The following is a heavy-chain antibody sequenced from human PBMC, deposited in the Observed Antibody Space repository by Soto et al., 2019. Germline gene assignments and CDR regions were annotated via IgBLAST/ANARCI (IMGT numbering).Heavy chain of an antibody. V-gene: IGHV4-31*03. CDR2: IYYSGST. Sequence: NPSETLSLTCTVSGGSISSGGYYLRWIRQHPGKGLEWIGYIYYSGSTYYNPSLKSRVTISVDTSKNQFSLKLSSVTAADTAVYYCARFGRSYYDFWSGYHPTQYYFDYWGQGTLVTVSS. CDR3: ARFGRSYYDFWSGYHPTQYYFDY. CDR1: GGSISSGGYY. D-gene: IGHD3-3*01. J-gene: IGHJ4*02.